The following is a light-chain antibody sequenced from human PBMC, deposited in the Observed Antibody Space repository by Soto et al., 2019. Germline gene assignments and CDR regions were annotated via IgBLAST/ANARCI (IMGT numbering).Light chain of an antibody. CDR3: QQRVNWPLT. CDR1: QSVSTY. Sequence: EIVLTQSPATLSVSPGERATLSCWASQSVSTYFAWYQQKPGQAPRLLIYDASNRAAGIPARFSGSGSGTDFTLSISSLEPEVFAVYYCQQRVNWPLTFGLVTRLEI. V-gene: IGKV3-11*01. J-gene: IGKJ5*01. CDR2: DAS.